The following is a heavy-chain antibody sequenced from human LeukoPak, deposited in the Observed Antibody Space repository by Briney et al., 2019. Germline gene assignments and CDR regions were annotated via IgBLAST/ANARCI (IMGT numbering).Heavy chain of an antibody. Sequence: GGSLRLSCVVSGFTFSSHWMSWVRQAPGKGLEWVANIKEDGSEKYYVGSVKGRFTISRDNAKKSLYLQMDSLRAEDTAVYYCATHGYSELRYFDWSTNEWGQGTLVTVSS. J-gene: IGHJ4*02. CDR2: IKEDGSEK. D-gene: IGHD3-9*01. CDR1: GFTFSSHW. V-gene: IGHV3-7*01. CDR3: ATHGYSELRYFDWSTNE.